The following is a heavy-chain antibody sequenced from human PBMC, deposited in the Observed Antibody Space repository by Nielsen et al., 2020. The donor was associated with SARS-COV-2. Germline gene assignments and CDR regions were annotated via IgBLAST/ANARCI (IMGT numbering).Heavy chain of an antibody. Sequence: WIRQPPGKGLEWIGYIYYSGSTNYNPSLKSRVTISVDTSKNQFSLKLSSVTAADTAVYYCASTYYDFWSGYYTGSDYYYYYGMDVWGQGTTVTVSS. D-gene: IGHD3-3*01. J-gene: IGHJ6*02. V-gene: IGHV4-59*08. CDR2: IYYSGST. CDR3: ASTYYDFWSGYYTGSDYYYYYGMDV.